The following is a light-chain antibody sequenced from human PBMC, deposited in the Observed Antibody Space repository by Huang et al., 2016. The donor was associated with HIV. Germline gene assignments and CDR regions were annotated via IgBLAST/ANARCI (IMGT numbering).Light chain of an antibody. CDR2: SAS. CDR3: QQTDNTPRT. Sequence: DIQMTQSPSSLSASVGDRVTIACWASQSIRKFYNWYQHQPGEAPKLLMLSASSLLGGVTSSFSGSGSCTDFTLTMTSRQHEDDATYYCQQTDNTPRTFGQGTKVVIK. V-gene: IGKV1-39*01. CDR1: QSIRKF. J-gene: IGKJ1*01.